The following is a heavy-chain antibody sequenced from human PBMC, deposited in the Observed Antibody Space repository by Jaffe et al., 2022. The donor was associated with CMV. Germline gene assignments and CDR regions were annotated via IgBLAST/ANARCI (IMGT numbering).Heavy chain of an antibody. D-gene: IGHD2-2*01. CDR2: IKPDGSAT. Sequence: EVELAEYGGGLVQAGGSLRLSCAASGFSISTYWMSWIRQAPGKGLEWVANIKPDGSATYYVDSVEGRFIISRDNARNSLHLQMNGLRVEDAALYYCAREGLACSSTSCPNDAFDMWGQGTKVTVSS. CDR3: AREGLACSSTSCPNDAFDM. V-gene: IGHV3-7*01. J-gene: IGHJ3*02. CDR1: GFSISTYW.